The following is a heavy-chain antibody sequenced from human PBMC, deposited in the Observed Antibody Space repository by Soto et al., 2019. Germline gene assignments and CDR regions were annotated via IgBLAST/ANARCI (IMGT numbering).Heavy chain of an antibody. CDR2: IIPIFSTP. Sequence: QVQLVQSGAEVKKPGSSVTVSCKASGGTFGNSAISWVRQAPGQGLEWMGGIIPIFSTPDYAQKFQGRVTMTADESTTTAYMELTSLKYEDTAVYYCARDKDRQQLGGNYYYGIDVWGQGTPVTVSS. CDR1: GGTFGNSA. D-gene: IGHD2-15*01. J-gene: IGHJ6*02. CDR3: ARDKDRQQLGGNYYYGIDV. V-gene: IGHV1-69*12.